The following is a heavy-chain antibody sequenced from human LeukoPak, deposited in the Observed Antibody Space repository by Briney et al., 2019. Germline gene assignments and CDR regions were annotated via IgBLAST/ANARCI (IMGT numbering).Heavy chain of an antibody. CDR2: LSGSGGNT. CDR1: GFTFSSYW. Sequence: GGSLRLSCAASGFTFSSYWMSWVRQAPGKGLEWVSTLSGSGGNTYYADSVKGRVTISRDNSKNTLYLQMNSLRAEDTAVYHCAKGSHYYDSADYFDYWGQGTLVTVSS. D-gene: IGHD3-22*01. V-gene: IGHV3-23*01. CDR3: AKGSHYYDSADYFDY. J-gene: IGHJ4*02.